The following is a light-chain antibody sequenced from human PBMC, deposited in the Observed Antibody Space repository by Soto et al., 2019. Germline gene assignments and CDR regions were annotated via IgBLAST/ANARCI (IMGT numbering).Light chain of an antibody. V-gene: IGKV3-11*01. CDR2: DAS. Sequence: IVLTQSPATLSFSPGKRATLSCRASQSVRGYLAWYQQKPGQAPRLLIYDASSRATGIPDRFSGSGSGTDFTLAISRLEPEDFAVYYCQQYQSLTFGGGTKVDIK. J-gene: IGKJ4*01. CDR1: QSVRGY. CDR3: QQYQSLT.